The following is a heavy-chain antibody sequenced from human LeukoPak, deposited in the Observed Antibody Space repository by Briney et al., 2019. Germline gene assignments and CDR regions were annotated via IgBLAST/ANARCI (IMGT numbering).Heavy chain of an antibody. Sequence: SETLSLTCTVSGGSVSSGSYYWSWIRQPPGKGLEWIGYIYYSGSTYYNPSLKSRVTISVDTSKNQFSLKLSSVTAADTAVYYCARARRDCVWGSYIGKYYFDYWGQGTLVTVSS. D-gene: IGHD3-16*01. J-gene: IGHJ4*02. CDR1: GGSVSSGSYY. CDR2: IYYSGST. CDR3: ARARRDCVWGSYIGKYYFDY. V-gene: IGHV4-61*01.